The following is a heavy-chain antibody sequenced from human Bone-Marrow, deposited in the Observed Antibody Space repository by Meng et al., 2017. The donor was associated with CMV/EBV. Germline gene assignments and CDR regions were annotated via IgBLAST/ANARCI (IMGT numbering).Heavy chain of an antibody. CDR3: ARALTLYYYDSSGYYGVGDGYYFDY. J-gene: IGHJ4*02. D-gene: IGHD3-22*01. CDR1: GGSISSYY. CDR2: IYYSGST. V-gene: IGHV4-59*12. Sequence: GSLRLSCTVSGGSISSYYWSWIRQPPGKGLEWIGYIYYSGSTYYNPSLKSRVTISVDTSKNQFSLKLSSVTAADTAVYYCARALTLYYYDSSGYYGVGDGYYFDYWGQGTLVTVSS.